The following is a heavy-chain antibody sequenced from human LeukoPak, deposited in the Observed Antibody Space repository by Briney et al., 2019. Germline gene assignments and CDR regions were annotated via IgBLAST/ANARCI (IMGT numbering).Heavy chain of an antibody. Sequence: GTSVKVSCKASGGTFSSYAISWVRQAPGQGLEWMGGIIPIFGTANYAQKFQGRVTITADESTSTAYMELSSLRSEDTAVYYCALGYYPSYFGYWGQGTLGNVFS. V-gene: IGHV1-69*13. J-gene: IGHJ4*02. CDR2: IIPIFGTA. CDR1: GGTFSSYA. CDR3: ALGYYPSYFGY. D-gene: IGHD3-3*01.